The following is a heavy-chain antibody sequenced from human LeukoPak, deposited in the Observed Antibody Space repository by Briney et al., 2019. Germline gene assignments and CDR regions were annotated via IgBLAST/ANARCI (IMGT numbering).Heavy chain of an antibody. V-gene: IGHV4-30-4*01. D-gene: IGHD3-22*01. J-gene: IGHJ3*02. CDR3: ARYYDRWDAFDI. CDR2: IYYSGST. Sequence: KTSETLSLNCTVSGGSISSGDYYWSWIRQPPGKGLEWIGYIYYSGSTYYNPSLKSRVTISVDTSKNQFSLKLSSVTAADTAVYYCARYYDRWDAFDIWGQGTMVTVSS. CDR1: GGSISSGDYY.